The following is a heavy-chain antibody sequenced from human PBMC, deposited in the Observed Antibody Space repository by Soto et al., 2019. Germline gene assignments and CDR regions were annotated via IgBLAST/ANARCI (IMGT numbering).Heavy chain of an antibody. D-gene: IGHD3-10*01. V-gene: IGHV1-18*01. Sequence: ASVKVSCKASGYTFSNSGISWVRQAPGQGLEWLGWINSDNGNTNYAQHLQGRVTLTTDTSTSTAYMELRSLRSDDTAVYYCAREIIMAHWGQGTLVTVSS. J-gene: IGHJ1*01. CDR1: GYTFSNSG. CDR3: AREIIMAH. CDR2: INSDNGNT.